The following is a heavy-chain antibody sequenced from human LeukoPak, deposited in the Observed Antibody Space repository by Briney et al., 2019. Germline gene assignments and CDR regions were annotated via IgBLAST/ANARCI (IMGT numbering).Heavy chain of an antibody. CDR2: ICPDDSDT. CDR3: ARPNITSYYYSRGYDAFDV. V-gene: IGHV5-51*01. Sequence: GESLKISCKGSGYRFNAYWIAWVRQMPGKGLEWMGIICPDDSDTRYSPSFQGQVTISADKSVRTAYLQWSSLKASDTAMYYCARPNITSYYYSRGYDAFDVWGQGTMVTVSS. D-gene: IGHD3-22*01. J-gene: IGHJ3*01. CDR1: GYRFNAYW.